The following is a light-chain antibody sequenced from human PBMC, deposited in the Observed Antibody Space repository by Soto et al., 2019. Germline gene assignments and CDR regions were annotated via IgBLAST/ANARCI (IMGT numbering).Light chain of an antibody. J-gene: IGLJ2*01. V-gene: IGLV2-14*01. Sequence: QSVLTQPASVSGSPGQSITISCTGTSSDVGGYNYVSWYQQHPGKAPKLMIYEVSNRPSGVSNRFSGSKSGNTASLTISGLQDEDEADYYCSSYTSSSTGVVFGGGTKVTVL. CDR3: SSYTSSSTGVV. CDR1: SSDVGGYNY. CDR2: EVS.